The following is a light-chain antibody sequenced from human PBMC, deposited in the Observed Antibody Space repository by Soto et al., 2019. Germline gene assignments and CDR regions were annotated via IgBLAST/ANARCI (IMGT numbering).Light chain of an antibody. V-gene: IGLV2-11*01. J-gene: IGLJ3*02. CDR1: SSDVGGYNY. CDR3: CSYAGSYTGV. Sequence: QSALTQPRSVSGSPGQSVTISCTGTSSDVGGYNYVSWYQKNPGKAPKLMIYDVSKRPSGVPDRFSGSKSGNTASLTISGLQAEDEADYYCCSYAGSYTGVFGGGTKVTVL. CDR2: DVS.